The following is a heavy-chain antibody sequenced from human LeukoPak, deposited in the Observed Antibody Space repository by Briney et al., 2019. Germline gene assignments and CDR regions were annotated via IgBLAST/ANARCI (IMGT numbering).Heavy chain of an antibody. Sequence: ASVKVSCKASGYTFTGYYMHWVRQAPGQGLEWLGLITPSGGSTWYAQKFQGRVTMTRDMSTSTDYMELSSLRSEDTAVYYCAREPTYDYFYYYYMDVWGKGTTVTVSS. CDR1: GYTFTGYY. V-gene: IGHV1-46*01. D-gene: IGHD2/OR15-2a*01. CDR3: AREPTYDYFYYYYMDV. J-gene: IGHJ6*03. CDR2: ITPSGGST.